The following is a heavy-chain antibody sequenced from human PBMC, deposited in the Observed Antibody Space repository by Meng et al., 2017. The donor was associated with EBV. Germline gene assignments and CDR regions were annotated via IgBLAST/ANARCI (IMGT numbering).Heavy chain of an antibody. J-gene: IGHJ4*02. D-gene: IGHD1-26*01. V-gene: IGHV3-73*02. CDR2: IRSKANSYAT. CDR3: TRLDGSYIYY. Sequence: EVQLGESGGGLVQPGGSLKLSCAASGFTFSGSAMHWVRQASGKGLEWVGRIRSKANSYATAYAASVKGRFTISRDDSKNTAYLQMNSLKTEDTAVYYCTRLDGSYIYYWGQGTLVTVSS. CDR1: GFTFSGSA.